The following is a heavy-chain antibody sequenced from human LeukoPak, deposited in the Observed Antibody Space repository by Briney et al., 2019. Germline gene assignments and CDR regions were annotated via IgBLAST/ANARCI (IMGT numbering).Heavy chain of an antibody. CDR2: INPNSGGT. Sequence: GASVKVSCKASGYTFTGYYMHWVRQAPGQGLEWMGWINPNSGGTNYAQKFQGRVTMTRDTSISTAYMELSRLRSDDTAVYYCARAAGVAGTTRFDYWGQGTLVTVSS. D-gene: IGHD6-19*01. V-gene: IGHV1-2*02. J-gene: IGHJ4*02. CDR1: GYTFTGYY. CDR3: ARAAGVAGTTRFDY.